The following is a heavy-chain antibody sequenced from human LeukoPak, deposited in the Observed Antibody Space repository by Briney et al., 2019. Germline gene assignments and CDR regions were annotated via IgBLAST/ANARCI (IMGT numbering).Heavy chain of an antibody. CDR2: IYYSGST. CDR3: ARNMTAVARLDVFDI. Sequence: SETLSLTCTVSGDSMSSSFHYWGWIHQSPGKGLEWIGSIYYSGSTYYNPSLKSRVTISVDTSKNQFSLELRSVTAADTAIYYCARNMTAVARLDVFDIWGPGTMVTVSS. CDR1: GDSMSSSFHY. D-gene: IGHD4-17*01. J-gene: IGHJ3*02. V-gene: IGHV4-39*01.